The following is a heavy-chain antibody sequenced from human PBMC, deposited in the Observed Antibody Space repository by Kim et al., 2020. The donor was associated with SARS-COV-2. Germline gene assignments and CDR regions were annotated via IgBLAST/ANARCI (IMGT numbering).Heavy chain of an antibody. Sequence: GGSLRLSRAASGFTFSSYGMHWVRQAPGKGLEWVAVIWYDGSNKYYADSVKGRFTISRDNSKNTLYLQMNSLRAEDTAVYYCASDKNDRSSCWPGGMDVWGQGTTVTVSS. CDR3: ASDKNDRSSCWPGGMDV. D-gene: IGHD6-19*01. J-gene: IGHJ6*02. V-gene: IGHV3-33*08. CDR2: IWYDGSNK. CDR1: GFTFSSYG.